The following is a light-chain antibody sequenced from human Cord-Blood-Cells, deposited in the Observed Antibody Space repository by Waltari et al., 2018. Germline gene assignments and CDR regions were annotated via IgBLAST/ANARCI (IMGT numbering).Light chain of an antibody. CDR1: SSNIGSNT. CDR2: SNN. V-gene: IGLV1-44*01. Sequence: QSVLTQPPSASGTPGQRVTISSSGSSSNIGSNTVNWYQQLPGTAPKLLIYSNNQRPSGVPDRFSGSKSGTSASLAISGLQAGDEADYYCAAWDDSLNGPVFGGGTKLTVL. CDR3: AAWDDSLNGPV. J-gene: IGLJ3*02.